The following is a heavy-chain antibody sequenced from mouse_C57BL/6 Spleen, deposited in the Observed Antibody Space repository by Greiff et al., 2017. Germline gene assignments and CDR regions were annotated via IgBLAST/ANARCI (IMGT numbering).Heavy chain of an antibody. CDR2: INYDGSST. J-gene: IGHJ2*01. Sequence: EVKVIESEGGLVQPGSSMKLSCTASGFTFSDYYMAWVRQVPEKGLEWVANINYDGSSTYYLDSLKSRFIISRDNAKNILYLQMSSLKSEDTATYYCARDRVTTVVEGVFDYWGQGTTLTVSS. CDR1: GFTFSDYY. D-gene: IGHD1-1*01. V-gene: IGHV5-16*01. CDR3: ARDRVTTVVEGVFDY.